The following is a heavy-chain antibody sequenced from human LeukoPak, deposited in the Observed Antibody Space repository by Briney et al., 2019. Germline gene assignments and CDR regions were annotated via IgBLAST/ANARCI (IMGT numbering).Heavy chain of an antibody. CDR3: ARGGKRGYSGYVFDY. J-gene: IGHJ4*02. CDR2: IIPIFGTA. D-gene: IGHD5-12*01. CDR1: GGTFSSYA. Sequence: PVKVSCKASGGTFSSYAISWVRQAPGQGLEWMGGIIPIFGTANYAQKFQGRVTITTDESTSTAYMELSSLRSEDTAVYYCARGGKRGYSGYVFDYWGQGTLVTVSS. V-gene: IGHV1-69*05.